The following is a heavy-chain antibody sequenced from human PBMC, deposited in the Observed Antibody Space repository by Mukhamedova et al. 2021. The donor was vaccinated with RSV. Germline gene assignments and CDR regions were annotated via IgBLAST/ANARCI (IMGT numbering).Heavy chain of an antibody. Sequence: SWFRQPRGKALEWVGFIRAPSYGASTEYAASAKGRFTISRDDSKNVAHLQMDNLKTEDSGLYLCAKVPMTSMTAYSFDLWGQGT. CDR2: IRAPSYGAST. D-gene: IGHD4-17*01. J-gene: IGHJ3*01. CDR3: AKVPMTSMTAYSFDL. V-gene: IGHV3-49*03.